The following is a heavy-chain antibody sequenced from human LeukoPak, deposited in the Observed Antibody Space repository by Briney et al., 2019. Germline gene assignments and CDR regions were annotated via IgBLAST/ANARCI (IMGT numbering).Heavy chain of an antibody. V-gene: IGHV1-2*02. D-gene: IGHD2-2*01. Sequence: WASVTVSCKPSGYSFTAYYMHLVRQAPGQGLEWMRWINPNSGDTKYAQNFQDRVTMTWDTSVSTAYMELSSLTSDDTAVYYCATKGGGSCSTSHCQGAFDFWGQGSMVTVSS. CDR3: ATKGGGSCSTSHCQGAFDF. J-gene: IGHJ3*01. CDR2: INPNSGDT. CDR1: GYSFTAYY.